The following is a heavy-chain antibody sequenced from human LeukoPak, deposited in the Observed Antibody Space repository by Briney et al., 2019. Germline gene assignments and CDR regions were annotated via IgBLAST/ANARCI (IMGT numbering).Heavy chain of an antibody. CDR2: ISGSASST. J-gene: IGHJ6*03. CDR1: GFTFSNYA. CDR3: ARGPEVVVAANLYYYYYMDV. Sequence: PGGSLKLSCAASGFTFSNYAMSWVRQAPGKGLEWVSAISGSASSTYHADSVKGRFTISRDNSKNTLYLQMNSLRAEATAVYYCARGPEVVVAANLYYYYYMDVWGKGTTVTISS. D-gene: IGHD2-15*01. V-gene: IGHV3-23*01.